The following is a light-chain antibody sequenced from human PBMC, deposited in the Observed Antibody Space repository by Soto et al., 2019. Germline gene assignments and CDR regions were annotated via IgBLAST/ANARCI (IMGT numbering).Light chain of an antibody. Sequence: QSALTQPASVSGSPGQSITISCTGTSSDVGAYDFVSWYQHYPGKAPKLVTFDVTHRPPGISDRFSVSKSANTASLTISGLQAEDEAFYYCSSYTTRSTLVFGGGTKLTVL. V-gene: IGLV2-14*01. CDR1: SSDVGAYDF. CDR3: SSYTTRSTLV. J-gene: IGLJ2*01. CDR2: DVT.